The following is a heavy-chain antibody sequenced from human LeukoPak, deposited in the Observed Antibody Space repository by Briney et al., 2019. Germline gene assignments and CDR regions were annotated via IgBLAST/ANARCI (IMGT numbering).Heavy chain of an antibody. CDR3: ARVSVITQYSGSPDYFAS. CDR1: GYTSTGYY. D-gene: IGHD1-26*01. CDR2: INPNSGDT. J-gene: IGHJ4*02. V-gene: IGHV1-2*02. Sequence: ASVKVSCKASGYTSTGYYMHWVRQAPRQGLEWVGWINPNSGDTDYAQKFQGRVTVTRDTSISTAYMSLGRLRSDDTAVYYCARVSVITQYSGSPDYFASWGQGTLITVTS.